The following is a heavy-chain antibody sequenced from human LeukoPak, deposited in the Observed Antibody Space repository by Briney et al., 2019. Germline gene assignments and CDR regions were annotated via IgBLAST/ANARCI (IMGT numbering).Heavy chain of an antibody. CDR3: ARTSTSYYSALGY. V-gene: IGHV5-51*01. CDR2: IYPGDSDT. Sequence: GESLKISCKASGYTFSNYWMGWVRPMPGKGLEWMGIIYPGDSDTRYSPSFQGQVTISADKSISTAYLQWSSLKASDTAVYYCARTSTSYYSALGYWGQGTLVTVSS. J-gene: IGHJ4*02. CDR1: GYTFSNYW. D-gene: IGHD2/OR15-2a*01.